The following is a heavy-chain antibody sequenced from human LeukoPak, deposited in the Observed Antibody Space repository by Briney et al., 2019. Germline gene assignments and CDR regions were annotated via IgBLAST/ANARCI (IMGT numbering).Heavy chain of an antibody. CDR2: IYSGGST. CDR3: ARLGGSYYFAY. V-gene: IGHV3-53*01. CDR1: GFTVSSDY. Sequence: PGGSLRLSCAASGFTVSSDYMGWVRQAPGKGLEWVSFIYSGGSTYYADSVRGRFTISRDNSKNTLCLQMNSLRAEDTAVYYCARLGGSYYFAYWGQGTLVTVSS. D-gene: IGHD1-26*01. J-gene: IGHJ4*02.